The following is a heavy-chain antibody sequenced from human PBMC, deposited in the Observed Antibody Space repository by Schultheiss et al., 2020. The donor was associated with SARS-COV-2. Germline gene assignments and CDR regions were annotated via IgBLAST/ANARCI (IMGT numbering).Heavy chain of an antibody. V-gene: IGHV4-31*03. J-gene: IGHJ5*02. CDR1: GGSISSGGYY. D-gene: IGHD6-13*01. Sequence: SETLSLTCTVSGGSISSGGYYWSWIRQHPGKGLEWIGYIYYSGSTYYNPSLKSRVTISVDRSKNQFSLKLSSVTAADTAVYYCARGPPLYSSSWYWFDPWGQGTLVTVSS. CDR2: IYYSGST. CDR3: ARGPPLYSSSWYWFDP.